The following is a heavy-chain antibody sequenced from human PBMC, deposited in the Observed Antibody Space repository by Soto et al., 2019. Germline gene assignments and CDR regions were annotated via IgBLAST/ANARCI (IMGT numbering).Heavy chain of an antibody. V-gene: IGHV3-23*01. CDR2: ISGSGGST. Sequence: GGSLRLSCAASGFTLSSYAMSWARQAPGKGLEWVSAISGSGGSTYYADSVKGRFTISRDNSQNTLYLQMNSLRAEDTAVYYCAKGHQYSSRYYFDCWGQGTLVTVSS. CDR1: GFTLSSYA. CDR3: AKGHQYSSRYYFDC. J-gene: IGHJ4*02. D-gene: IGHD6-19*01.